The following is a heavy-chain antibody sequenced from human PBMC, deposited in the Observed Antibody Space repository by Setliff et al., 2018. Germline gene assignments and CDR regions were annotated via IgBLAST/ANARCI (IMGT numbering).Heavy chain of an antibody. CDR1: GVMFSTYG. CDR2: ISGYTGDT. CDR3: ARSSAPSVVLAADFDF. Sequence: GASVKVSCKTSGVMFSTYGLSWVRQAPGQAPEWIGCISGYTGDTNYAPKFRDRVTLTIDPSSTTAYMELRSLKSDDTAFYYCARSSAPSVVLAADFDFWGQGTLGTVSS. J-gene: IGHJ4*02. D-gene: IGHD3-9*01. V-gene: IGHV1-18*01.